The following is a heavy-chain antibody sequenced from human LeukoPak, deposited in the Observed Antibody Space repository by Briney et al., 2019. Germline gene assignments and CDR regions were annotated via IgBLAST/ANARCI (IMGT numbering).Heavy chain of an antibody. CDR1: GVSISSGGYY. CDR3: ARAGGSGSYYSYDY. J-gene: IGHJ4*02. Sequence: PSETLSLTCTVSGVSISSGGYYWSWIRQHPGKGLEWIGYIYYSGSTYYNPSLKSRVTISVDTSKNQFPLKLSSVTAADTAVYYCARAGGSGSYYSYDYWGQGTLVTVSS. CDR2: IYYSGST. D-gene: IGHD3-10*01. V-gene: IGHV4-31*03.